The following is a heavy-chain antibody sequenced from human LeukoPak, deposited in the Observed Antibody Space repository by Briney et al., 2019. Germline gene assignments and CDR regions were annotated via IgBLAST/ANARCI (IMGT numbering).Heavy chain of an antibody. D-gene: IGHD6-19*01. CDR1: GYTFTSYA. V-gene: IGHV1-3*01. Sequence: ASEKVSCKASGYTFTSYAMHWVRQAPGQRLEWMGWINAGNGNTKYSQKFQGRVTITRDTSASTAYMELSSLRSEDTAVYYCASSARSSGWYVLDYWGQGTLVTVSS. CDR3: ASSARSSGWYVLDY. CDR2: INAGNGNT. J-gene: IGHJ4*02.